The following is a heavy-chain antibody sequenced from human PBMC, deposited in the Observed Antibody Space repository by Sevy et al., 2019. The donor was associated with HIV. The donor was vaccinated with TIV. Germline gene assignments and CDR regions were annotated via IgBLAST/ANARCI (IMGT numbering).Heavy chain of an antibody. CDR1: GFTFSNYG. V-gene: IGHV3-30*18. CDR2: VSSDGSKK. Sequence: GESLKISCAASGFTFSNYGMHWVRQAPGKGLEWVAVVSSDGSKKYYADSLKGRITISRDNSKNTVFLQMNSLSVEDTAVYYCANVAFGVVTQIDYWGQGTLVTVSS. CDR3: ANVAFGVVTQIDY. J-gene: IGHJ4*02. D-gene: IGHD3-3*01.